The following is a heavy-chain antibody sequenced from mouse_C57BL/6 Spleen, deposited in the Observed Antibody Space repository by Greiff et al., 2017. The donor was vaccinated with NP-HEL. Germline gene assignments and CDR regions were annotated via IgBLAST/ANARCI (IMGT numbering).Heavy chain of an antibody. Sequence: QVQLQQPGAELVKPGASVKLSCKASGYTFTSYWMQWVKQRPGQGLEWIGEIDPSDSYTNYNQKFKGKATLTVDTSSSPAYMQLSSLTSEDSAVYYCARGGREGFDYWGQGTTLTVSS. CDR2: IDPSDSYT. CDR1: GYTFTSYW. V-gene: IGHV1-50*01. D-gene: IGHD1-1*01. CDR3: ARGGREGFDY. J-gene: IGHJ2*01.